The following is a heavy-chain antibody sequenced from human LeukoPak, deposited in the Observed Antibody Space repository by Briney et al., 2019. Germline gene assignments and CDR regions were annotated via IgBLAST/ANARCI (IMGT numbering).Heavy chain of an antibody. CDR2: ISSSSSYI. J-gene: IGHJ4*02. D-gene: IGHD3-16*02. V-gene: IGHV3-21*01. CDR1: GFTFSSYS. CDR3: ARGNYDYVWGSYRPYYFDY. Sequence: GGSLRLSYAASGFTFSSYSMNWVRQAPGKGLEWVSSISSSSSYIYYADSVKGRFTISRDNAKNSLYLQMNSLRAEDTAVYYCARGNYDYVWGSYRPYYFDYWGQGTLVTVSS.